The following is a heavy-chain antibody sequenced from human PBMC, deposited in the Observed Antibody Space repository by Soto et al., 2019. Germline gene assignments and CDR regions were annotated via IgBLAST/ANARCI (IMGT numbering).Heavy chain of an antibody. Sequence: SETLSLTCSVSGGSISSANHYWGWIRQSPGKGLEWIATIYYTGSTFYNPSLKSRVTISVDTSKNQFSLRLTSVTAADTAVYYCTRQDYSNYGAYWGQGSQVTVSS. CDR3: TRQDYSNYGAY. D-gene: IGHD4-4*01. J-gene: IGHJ4*02. CDR1: GGSISSANHY. CDR2: IYYTGST. V-gene: IGHV4-39*01.